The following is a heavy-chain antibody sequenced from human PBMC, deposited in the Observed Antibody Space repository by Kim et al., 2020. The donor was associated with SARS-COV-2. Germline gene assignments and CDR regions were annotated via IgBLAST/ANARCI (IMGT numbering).Heavy chain of an antibody. V-gene: IGHV1-69*13. CDR3: ARDLSIVVVPAAIEGYYYGMDV. Sequence: SVKVSCKASGGTFSSYAISWVRQAPGQGLEWMGGIIPIFGTANYAQKFQGRVTITADESTSTAYMELSSLRSEDTAVYYCARDLSIVVVPAAIEGYYYGMDVWGQGTTVTVSS. J-gene: IGHJ6*02. D-gene: IGHD2-2*02. CDR1: GGTFSSYA. CDR2: IIPIFGTA.